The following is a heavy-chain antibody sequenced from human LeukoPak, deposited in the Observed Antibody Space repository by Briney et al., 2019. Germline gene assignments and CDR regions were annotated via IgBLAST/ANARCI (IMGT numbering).Heavy chain of an antibody. CDR2: INHSGST. V-gene: IGHV4-34*01. D-gene: IGHD2-15*01. Sequence: SETLSLTCAVYGGSFSGYYWSWIRQPPGKGLEWIGEINHSGSTNYNPSLKSRVTISVDTSKNQLSLKLSSVTTADTAVYYCARDAPYCSGGSCYRYYYYMDVWGKGTTVTVSS. CDR3: ARDAPYCSGGSCYRYYYYMDV. J-gene: IGHJ6*03. CDR1: GGSFSGYY.